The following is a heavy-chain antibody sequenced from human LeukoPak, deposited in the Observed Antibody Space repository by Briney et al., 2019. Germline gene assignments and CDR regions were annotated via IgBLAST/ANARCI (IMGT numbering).Heavy chain of an antibody. J-gene: IGHJ6*03. Sequence: GESLKISCKGSGYSFTSYWIGWVRQMPGKGLEWMGIIYPGDSDTRYSPSFQGQVTISADKSISTAYLQWSSLKASDTAMYYCARFVSYGYGYYYYYMDVWGKGTTVTVSS. CDR3: ARFVSYGYGYYYYYMDV. D-gene: IGHD5-18*01. CDR1: GYSFTSYW. CDR2: IYPGDSDT. V-gene: IGHV5-51*01.